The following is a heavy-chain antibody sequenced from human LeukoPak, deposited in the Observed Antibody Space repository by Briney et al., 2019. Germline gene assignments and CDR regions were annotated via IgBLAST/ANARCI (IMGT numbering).Heavy chain of an antibody. J-gene: IGHJ5*01. Sequence: SPSCFVAALTFGSFAMRWVSQVARDLREYVSAISSNGGSTYYADSVKGRFTISRDNSKNTLYLQMSSLRAEDTAVYYCVKGPRQDWFDPWGQGTLVTVSS. CDR1: ALTFGSFA. V-gene: IGHV3-64D*06. CDR2: ISSNGGST. CDR3: VKGPRQDWFDP.